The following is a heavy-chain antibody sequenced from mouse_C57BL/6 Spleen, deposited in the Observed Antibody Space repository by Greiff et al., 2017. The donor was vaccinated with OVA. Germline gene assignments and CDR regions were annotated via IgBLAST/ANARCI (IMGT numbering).Heavy chain of an antibody. J-gene: IGHJ2*01. CDR3: ARSGTTVVGEFDY. Sequence: QVQLQQSGPELVKPGASVKISCKASGYAFSSSWMNWVKQRPGKGLEWIGRIYPGDGDTNYNGKFKGKATLTADKSSSTAYMQRSSLTSEDSAVYFCARSGTTVVGEFDYWGQGTTLTVSS. D-gene: IGHD1-1*01. CDR1: GYAFSSSW. CDR2: IYPGDGDT. V-gene: IGHV1-82*01.